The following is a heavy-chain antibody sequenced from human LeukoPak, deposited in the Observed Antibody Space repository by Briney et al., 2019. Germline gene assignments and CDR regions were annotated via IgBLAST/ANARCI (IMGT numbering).Heavy chain of an antibody. CDR1: GLTFSSYG. V-gene: IGHV3-30*18. CDR3: AKDRLIWFGEFPDY. J-gene: IGHJ4*02. CDR2: ISYDGSNK. Sequence: GGSLRLSCAASGLTFSSYGMHWVRQAPGKGLEWVAVISYDGSNKYYADSVKGRFTISRDNSKNTLYLQMNSLRAEDTAVYYCAKDRLIWFGEFPDYWGQGTLVTASS. D-gene: IGHD3-10*01.